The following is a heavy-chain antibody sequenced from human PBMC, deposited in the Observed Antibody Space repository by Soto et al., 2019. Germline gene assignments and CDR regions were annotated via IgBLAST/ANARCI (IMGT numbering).Heavy chain of an antibody. D-gene: IGHD6-13*01. Sequence: SVKVSCKAPGGTFSSYAISWVRQAPGQGLEWMGGIIPIFGTANYAQKFQGRVTITADESTSTAYMELSSLRSEDTAVYYCARVVSGYSSSWYEEGAYYFDYWGQGTLVTVSS. CDR1: GGTFSSYA. V-gene: IGHV1-69*13. CDR3: ARVVSGYSSSWYEEGAYYFDY. CDR2: IIPIFGTA. J-gene: IGHJ4*02.